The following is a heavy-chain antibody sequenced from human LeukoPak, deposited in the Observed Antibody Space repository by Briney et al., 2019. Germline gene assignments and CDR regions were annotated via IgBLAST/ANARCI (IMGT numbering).Heavy chain of an antibody. CDR1: AGSSSSGSYY. J-gene: IGHJ5*02. D-gene: IGHD6-13*01. V-gene: IGHV4-61*09. CDR3: ARDNYSSRPKYKWFDP. Sequence: SQTLSRTCTGSAGSSSSGSYYWRWIRQPAGKGLEWIAEINHSGSTNYNPSLKSRVTISVDTSKNQFSLKLSSVTAADTAVYYCARDNYSSRPKYKWFDPWGQGTLVTVSS. CDR2: INHSGST.